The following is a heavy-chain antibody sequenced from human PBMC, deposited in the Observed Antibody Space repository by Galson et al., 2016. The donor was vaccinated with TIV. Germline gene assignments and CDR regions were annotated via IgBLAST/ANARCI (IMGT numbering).Heavy chain of an antibody. Sequence: SVKVSCKDSGYTFSDYYMHWVRQAPGQGLEWMGWINPNTGGTNYAQKFQGWVSMTRDTSINTAYMELSRLKSDYTAVYYCARDDGYSSGSDYWGQGTQLTVSS. D-gene: IGHD6-19*01. CDR1: GYTFSDYY. CDR3: ARDDGYSSGSDY. J-gene: IGHJ4*02. V-gene: IGHV1-2*04. CDR2: INPNTGGT.